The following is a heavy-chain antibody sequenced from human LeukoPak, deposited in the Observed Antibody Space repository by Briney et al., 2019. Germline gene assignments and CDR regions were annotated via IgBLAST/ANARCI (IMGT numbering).Heavy chain of an antibody. Sequence: SETLSLTCTVSGGSISSYYWSWIRQPAGKGLEWIGRIYTSGSTNYNPSLKSRVTMSVDTSKSQFSLKLSSVTAADTAVYYCARDRNGIQLWLGNWFDPWGQGTLVTVSS. CDR1: GGSISSYY. J-gene: IGHJ5*02. CDR2: IYTSGST. V-gene: IGHV4-4*07. D-gene: IGHD5-18*01. CDR3: ARDRNGIQLWLGNWFDP.